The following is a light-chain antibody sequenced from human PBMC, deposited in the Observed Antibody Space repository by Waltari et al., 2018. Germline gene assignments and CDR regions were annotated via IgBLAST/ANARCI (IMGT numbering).Light chain of an antibody. CDR1: NSDVGGYDS. Sequence: QSALTQPASVSGSPGQSIPISCRGTNSDVGGYDSVSWYQHHPGKAPKLIIYDVTKGPSGVSNRFSGSKSGNTASLTISGLQAEDEADYYCSSYAGGNNLLFGGGTKVTVL. CDR3: SSYAGGNNLL. J-gene: IGLJ2*01. CDR2: DVT. V-gene: IGLV2-23*02.